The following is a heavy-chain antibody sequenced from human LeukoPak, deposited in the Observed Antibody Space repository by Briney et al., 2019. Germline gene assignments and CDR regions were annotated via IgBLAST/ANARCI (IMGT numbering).Heavy chain of an antibody. CDR2: IEEDGSET. V-gene: IGHV3-7*02. CDR3: AKPTDY. CDR1: GFTFNNYW. Sequence: PGGSLRLSCAASGFTFNNYWMTWVRQAPGKGLEWVANIEEDGSETYYVDSVKGRFTISRDNAKNSLFLQMNSLRAEDTAVYYCAKPTDYWGQGTPVTVSS. J-gene: IGHJ4*02.